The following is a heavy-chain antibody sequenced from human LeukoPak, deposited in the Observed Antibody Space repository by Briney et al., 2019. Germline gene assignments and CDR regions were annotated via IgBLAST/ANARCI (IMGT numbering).Heavy chain of an antibody. V-gene: IGHV4-61*02. D-gene: IGHD6-13*01. CDR2: IYTSGST. Sequence: SQTLSLTCTVSGGSISSGSYYWSWIRQPAGKGLEWIGRIYTSGSTNYNPSLKSRVTISVDTSKNQFSLKLSSVTAADTAVYYCAREFSSWYTFDYWGQGTLATVSS. CDR3: AREFSSWYTFDY. J-gene: IGHJ4*02. CDR1: GGSISSGSYY.